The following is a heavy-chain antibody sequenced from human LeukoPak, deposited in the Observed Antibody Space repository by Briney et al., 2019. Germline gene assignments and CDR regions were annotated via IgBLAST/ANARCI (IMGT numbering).Heavy chain of an antibody. J-gene: IGHJ6*03. V-gene: IGHV4-34*01. D-gene: IGHD1-26*01. Sequence: SETLSLTCAVYVGSFSGHYWTWIRQPPGKGLEWLGEINHGGSTNYNPSLKSRVTSSVDTSKNQFSLNLRSVTAADTAVYYCARVRHSFTGSFFSFAYNYYMDVWGKGTTVTVSS. CDR2: INHGGST. CDR1: VGSFSGHY. CDR3: ARVRHSFTGSFFSFAYNYYMDV.